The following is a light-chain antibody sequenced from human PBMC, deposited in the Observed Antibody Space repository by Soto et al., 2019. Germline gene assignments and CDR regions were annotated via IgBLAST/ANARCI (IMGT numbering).Light chain of an antibody. CDR1: QGIRDA. J-gene: IGKJ2*01. CDR2: SAS. CDR3: LQHSDYPFT. Sequence: DIQMTQSPSSLSASVGDRVTITCRASQGIRDALGWYQQKPGKVPKRLIYSASSLQNGVPSRFSGSGSETVSTLTISSLQPEDFATYFCLQHSDYPFTFGQGTRLEI. V-gene: IGKV1-17*01.